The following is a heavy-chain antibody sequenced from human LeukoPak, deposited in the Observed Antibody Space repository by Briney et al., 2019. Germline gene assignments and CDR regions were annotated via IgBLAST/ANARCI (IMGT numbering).Heavy chain of an antibody. CDR3: ATAVRVGSHFDY. J-gene: IGHJ4*02. D-gene: IGHD1-26*01. Sequence: GESLKISCKGSGYSFTSYWIGWVRQAPGQGLEWMGWISAYNGNTNYAQKLQGRVTMTTDTSTSTAYMELRSLRSDDTAVYYCATAVRVGSHFDYWGQGTLVTVSS. CDR1: GYSFTSYW. V-gene: IGHV1-18*04. CDR2: ISAYNGNT.